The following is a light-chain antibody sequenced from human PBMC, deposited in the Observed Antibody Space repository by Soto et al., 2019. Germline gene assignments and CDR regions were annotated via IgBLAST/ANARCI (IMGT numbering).Light chain of an antibody. CDR1: QSVSSSY. CDR3: QQYGTSPPLYT. J-gene: IGKJ2*01. V-gene: IGKV3-20*01. CDR2: GAS. Sequence: EIVFTQSPDTLSLSPGERATLSCRASQSVSSSYLTWYQQKPGQAPRLLIYGASTRATGIPDRFSGSGSGTDFTLTISRLEPEDFAVYYCQQYGTSPPLYTFGQGTKLEVK.